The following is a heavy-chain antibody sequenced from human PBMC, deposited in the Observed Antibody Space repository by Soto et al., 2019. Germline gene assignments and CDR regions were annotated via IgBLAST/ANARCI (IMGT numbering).Heavy chain of an antibody. J-gene: IGHJ4*02. CDR2: IYPGDSDT. D-gene: IGHD6-6*01. V-gene: IGHV5-51*01. CDR1: GYSFTSYW. Sequence: GEALKISCKGSGYSFTSYWIGWVCQMPGKGLEWMGIIYPGDSDTRYSPSFQGQVTISADKSISTAYLQWSSLKASDTAMYYCARPPAPYSSSSYFDYWGQGTLVTVSS. CDR3: ARPPAPYSSSSYFDY.